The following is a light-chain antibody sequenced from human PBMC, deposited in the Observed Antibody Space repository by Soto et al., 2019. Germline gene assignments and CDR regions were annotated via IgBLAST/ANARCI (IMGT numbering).Light chain of an antibody. CDR3: SSNTSITLRV. V-gene: IGLV2-14*01. CDR1: SSDVGGYNY. J-gene: IGLJ1*01. Sequence: QSALTQPASVSGSPGQSITISCTGTSSDVGGYNYVSWYQQHPGKAPKLMIYDVSNRPSGVSNRFSGSKSGNTASLTISGLQADVDADYYTSSNTSITLRVVRPGTILPVL. CDR2: DVS.